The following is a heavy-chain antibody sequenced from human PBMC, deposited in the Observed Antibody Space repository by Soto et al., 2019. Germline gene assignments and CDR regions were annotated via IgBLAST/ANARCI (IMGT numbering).Heavy chain of an antibody. V-gene: IGHV3-23*01. D-gene: IGHD2-21*02. J-gene: IGHJ6*02. Sequence: GSLRLSCAASEFTVSNNYMTWVRQAPGKGLEWVSAISGSGGSIYYADSVKGRFTISRDNSKTTLYLQMDSLRAEDTAVYYCAKGGGDSLRYGMDVWGQGTTVTVSS. CDR1: EFTVSNNY. CDR2: ISGSGGSI. CDR3: AKGGGDSLRYGMDV.